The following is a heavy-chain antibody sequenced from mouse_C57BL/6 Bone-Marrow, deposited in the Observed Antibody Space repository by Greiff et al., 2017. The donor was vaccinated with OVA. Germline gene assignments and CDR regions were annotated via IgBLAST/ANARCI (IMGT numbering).Heavy chain of an antibody. CDR1: GFTFSSYA. D-gene: IGHD4-1*01. V-gene: IGHV5-4*01. CDR3: ARAGLGMDY. CDR2: ISDGGSYT. J-gene: IGHJ4*01. Sequence: VQLQQSGGGLVKPGGSLKLSCAASGFTFSSYAMSWVRQTPEKRLEWVATISDGGSYTYYPDNVKGRFTISRDNAKNNLYLQMSHLKSEDTAMYYCARAGLGMDYWGQGTSVTVSS.